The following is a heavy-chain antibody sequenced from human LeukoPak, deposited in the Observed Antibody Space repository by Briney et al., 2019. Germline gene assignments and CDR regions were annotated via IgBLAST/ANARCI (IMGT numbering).Heavy chain of an antibody. J-gene: IGHJ6*03. CDR1: GYTFTSYD. CDR3: ARESWAQLLHHYYSYIDV. D-gene: IGHD6-13*01. V-gene: IGHV1-8*01. CDR2: INPNSGNT. Sequence: GASVKVSRKASGYTFTSYDINWVPHAAGQGLEGMGWINPNSGNTGYAQKFQGRVTMTRNTSISTAYMALRSVTSEDTDVYYCARESWAQLLHHYYSYIDVWGKGTTVTVSS.